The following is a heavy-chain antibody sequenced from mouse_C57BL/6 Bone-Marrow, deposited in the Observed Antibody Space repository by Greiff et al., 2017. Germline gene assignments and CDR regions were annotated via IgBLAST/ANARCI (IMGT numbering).Heavy chain of an antibody. CDR3: ARWGVATVVASGMDY. CDR2: IDPNSGGT. Sequence: VQLQQPGAELAKPGASVKLSCKASGYTFTSYWMHWVKQRPGRGLEWIGRIDPNSGGTKYNEKFKSKATLTVDKPSSPANMQLSSLTSEDSAVYYGARWGVATVVASGMDYWGQGTSVTVSS. CDR1: GYTFTSYW. J-gene: IGHJ4*01. D-gene: IGHD1-1*01. V-gene: IGHV1-72*01.